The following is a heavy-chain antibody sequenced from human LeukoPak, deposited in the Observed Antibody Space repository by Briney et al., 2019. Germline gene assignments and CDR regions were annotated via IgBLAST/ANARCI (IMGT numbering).Heavy chain of an antibody. Sequence: SQTLSLTCTVSGGSISSGGYYWSWIRQHPGKGLEWIGYIYYSGSTYYNPSLKSRVTISVDTSKNQFSLKLSSVTAADTAVYYCASPNVAGRPYAFDIWGQGTMVTVSS. J-gene: IGHJ3*02. CDR3: ASPNVAGRPYAFDI. V-gene: IGHV4-31*03. CDR2: IYYSGST. CDR1: GGSISSGGYY. D-gene: IGHD6-6*01.